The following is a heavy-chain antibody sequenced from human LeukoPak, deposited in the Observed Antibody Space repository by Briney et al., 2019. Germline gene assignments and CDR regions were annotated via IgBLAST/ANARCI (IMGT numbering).Heavy chain of an antibody. CDR1: GFTFSSYW. D-gene: IGHD2-21*02. V-gene: IGHV3-7*01. CDR3: ANTARLMDY. CDR2: INQDGSEK. J-gene: IGHJ4*02. Sequence: GSLRLSCAASGFTFSSYWMRWVRLAPGKGLECVANINQDGSEKNYVDSVKGRFTITRDNAKNSLYLQMNSLRAEDTAVYYCANTARLMDYWGQGTLVTVSS.